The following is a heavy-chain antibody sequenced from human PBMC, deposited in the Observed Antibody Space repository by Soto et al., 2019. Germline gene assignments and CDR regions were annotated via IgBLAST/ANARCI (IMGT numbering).Heavy chain of an antibody. Sequence: QVQLQQWGAGLLKPSETLSLTCAVYGGSFSGYYWSWIRQPPGKGLEWIGEINHSGSTNYNPSLKSRVTISVDTSKNQFSLKLSSVTAADTAVYYCARNYYDSSGYYYVDYWGQGTLVTVSS. CDR1: GGSFSGYY. J-gene: IGHJ4*02. V-gene: IGHV4-34*01. D-gene: IGHD3-22*01. CDR2: INHSGST. CDR3: ARNYYDSSGYYYVDY.